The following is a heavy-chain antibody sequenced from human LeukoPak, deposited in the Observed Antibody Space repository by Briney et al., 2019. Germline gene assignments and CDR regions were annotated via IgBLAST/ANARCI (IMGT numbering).Heavy chain of an antibody. D-gene: IGHD4-17*01. CDR1: GYTFTSYY. Sequence: GASVKVSCKASGYTFTSYYMHWVRQAPGQGLEWMGGIIPIFGTANYAQKFQGRVTITADKSTSTAYMELSSLRSEDTAVYYCARVTSGTTVSPIGYWGQGTLVTVSP. V-gene: IGHV1-69*06. J-gene: IGHJ4*02. CDR3: ARVTSGTTVSPIGY. CDR2: IIPIFGTA.